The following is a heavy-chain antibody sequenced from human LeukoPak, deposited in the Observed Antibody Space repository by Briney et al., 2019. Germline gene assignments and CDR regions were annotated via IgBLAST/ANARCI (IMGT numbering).Heavy chain of an antibody. D-gene: IGHD1-20*01. CDR1: GYTFTSYD. V-gene: IGHV1-8*01. Sequence: ASVKVSCKASGYTFTSYDINWVRQAPGQGLEWMGWMNPNSGNTVYAQKFQGRVTMTRNTSISTAYMELSSLRSEDTAVYYCARTEKITGTHDYWGQGTLVTVSS. CDR2: MNPNSGNT. J-gene: IGHJ4*02. CDR3: ARTEKITGTHDY.